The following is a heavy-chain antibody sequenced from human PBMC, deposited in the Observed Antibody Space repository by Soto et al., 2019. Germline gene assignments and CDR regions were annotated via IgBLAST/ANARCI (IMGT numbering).Heavy chain of an antibody. Sequence: QGQLVQSGPDVKKPGASVKVSCNSSGFTFTSYGFSWVRQAPGEGLEWMGWVSAHNGYTTYAQKFLGRVTMTTDPSTNTVYMELRSLTSYDTAVYYCARAGTSVVVALCDSWGQGTLITVSS. D-gene: IGHD2-15*01. J-gene: IGHJ4*02. CDR3: ARAGTSVVVALCDS. CDR1: GFTFTSYG. CDR2: VSAHNGYT. V-gene: IGHV1-18*01.